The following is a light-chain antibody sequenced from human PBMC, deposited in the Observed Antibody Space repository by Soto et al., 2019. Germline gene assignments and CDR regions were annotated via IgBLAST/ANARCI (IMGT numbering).Light chain of an antibody. CDR3: QQYDNLLRT. J-gene: IGKJ3*01. CDR2: DAS. V-gene: IGKV1-33*01. CDR1: QDISNY. Sequence: DIQMTQSPSSLSASVGDRVTITCQASQDISNYLNWYQHKPGKAPKLLIYDASNLETGVPSRFSGSGSGTDFTFTISSLQPEDIATYYCQQYDNLLRTFGPGTKVDIK.